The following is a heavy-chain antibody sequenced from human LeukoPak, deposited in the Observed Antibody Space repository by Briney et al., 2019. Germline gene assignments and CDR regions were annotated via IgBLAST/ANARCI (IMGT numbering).Heavy chain of an antibody. CDR3: ARVGCSSTSCTRPFDY. CDR1: GFTFSSYG. D-gene: IGHD2-2*01. J-gene: IGHJ4*02. CDR2: ISYDGSNK. V-gene: IGHV3-30*03. Sequence: PGRSLRLSCAASGFTFSSYGMHWVRQAPGKGLEWVAVISYDGSNKYYADSVKGRFTISRDNSKNTLYLQMNSLRAEDTAFYYCARVGCSSTSCTRPFDYWGQGTLVTVSS.